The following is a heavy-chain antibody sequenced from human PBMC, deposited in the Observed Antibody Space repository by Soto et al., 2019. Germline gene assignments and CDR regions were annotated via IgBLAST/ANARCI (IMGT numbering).Heavy chain of an antibody. V-gene: IGHV3-74*01. CDR1: GFTFNNYW. Sequence: EVQLVESGGGLFQPGGSLRLSCAASGFTFNNYWIHWVRQAPGKGLVWVSRIKYDATSTNYADSVKGRFSISRDNAKNTVYLQMTSLRGDDTAVYYCARVALGSSDFDYWGQGTLVTVSS. CDR2: IKYDATST. J-gene: IGHJ4*02. CDR3: ARVALGSSDFDY. D-gene: IGHD3-16*01.